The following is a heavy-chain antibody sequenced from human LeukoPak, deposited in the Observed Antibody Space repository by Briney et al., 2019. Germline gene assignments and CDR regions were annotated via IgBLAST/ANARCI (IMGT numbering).Heavy chain of an antibody. V-gene: IGHV4-31*03. CDR2: IYYSGST. J-gene: IGHJ4*02. Sequence: SETLSLTCTVSGGSISSGGYSWSWIRQHPGKGLEWIGYIYYSGSTYYNPSLKSRVTISVDTSKNQFSLKLSSVTAADTAVYYCARDNLGGSYYFDYWGQGTLVTVSS. CDR3: ARDNLGGSYYFDY. CDR1: GGSISSGGYS. D-gene: IGHD1-26*01.